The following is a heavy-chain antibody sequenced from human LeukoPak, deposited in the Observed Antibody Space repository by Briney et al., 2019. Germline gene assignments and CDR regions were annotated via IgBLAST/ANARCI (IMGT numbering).Heavy chain of an antibody. CDR3: ARDRSDAFDI. D-gene: IGHD3-16*02. Sequence: GGSLRLSCAASGFTFSSYAMHWVRQAPGKGLEWVAVISYDGSNKYYADSVKGRFTISRDNSKNTLYLQMNSLGAEDTAVYYCARDRSDAFDIWGQGTMVTVSS. V-gene: IGHV3-30-3*01. CDR1: GFTFSSYA. J-gene: IGHJ3*02. CDR2: ISYDGSNK.